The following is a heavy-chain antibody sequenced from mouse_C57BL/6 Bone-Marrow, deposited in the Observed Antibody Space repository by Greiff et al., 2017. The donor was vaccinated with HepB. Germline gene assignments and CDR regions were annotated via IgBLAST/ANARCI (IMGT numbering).Heavy chain of an antibody. CDR1: GFTFSDYG. D-gene: IGHD1-1*01. CDR3: ARQGNYGSTFAY. CDR2: ISSGSSTI. J-gene: IGHJ3*01. V-gene: IGHV5-17*01. Sequence: EVKLVESGGGLVKPGGSLKLSCAASGFTFSDYGMHWVRQAPEKGLEWVAYISSGSSTIYYADTVTGRFTISRDNAKNTLFLQMTSLRSEDTAMYYCARQGNYGSTFAYWGQGTLVTVSA.